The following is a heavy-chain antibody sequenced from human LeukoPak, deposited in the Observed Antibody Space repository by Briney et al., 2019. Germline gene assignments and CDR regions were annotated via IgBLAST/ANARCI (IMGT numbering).Heavy chain of an antibody. CDR3: AKGLPPIVATITSDY. CDR2: IRYDGSNK. D-gene: IGHD5-12*01. CDR1: GFTFSSYG. J-gene: IGHJ4*02. Sequence: GGSLRLSCAASGFTFSSYGMHWVRQAPGKGLEWVAFIRYDGSNKYYADSVKGRFTISRDNSKNTLYPQMNSLRAEDTAVYYCAKGLPPIVATITSDYWGQGTLVTVSS. V-gene: IGHV3-30*02.